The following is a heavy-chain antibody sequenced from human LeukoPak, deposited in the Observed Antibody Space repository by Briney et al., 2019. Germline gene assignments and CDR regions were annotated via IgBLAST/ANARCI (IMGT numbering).Heavy chain of an antibody. Sequence: ASVKLSCKASGYTFTGYYMHWVRQAPAQGLEWMGWINPSSGGTNYAQKFQGRVTMTRDTSISTAYMELSRLRSDDTAVYYCARAATIDYWGQGTLVTVSS. V-gene: IGHV1-2*02. CDR2: INPSSGGT. D-gene: IGHD2-15*01. CDR1: GYTFTGYY. CDR3: ARAATIDY. J-gene: IGHJ4*02.